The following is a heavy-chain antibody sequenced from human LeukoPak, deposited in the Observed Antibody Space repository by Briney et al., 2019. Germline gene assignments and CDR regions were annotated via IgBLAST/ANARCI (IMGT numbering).Heavy chain of an antibody. J-gene: IGHJ6*03. CDR3: AKDPYMDV. CDR1: GFSFADAT. CDR2: INWNSGTM. V-gene: IGHV3-9*01. Sequence: GGSLRLSCAASGFSFADATMHWVRQVPGKGLEWVSGINWNSGTMGYADSVKGRFTVSRDNAKHSLYLQMNSLKTEDKALYYCAKDPYMDVWGKGTTVTVSS.